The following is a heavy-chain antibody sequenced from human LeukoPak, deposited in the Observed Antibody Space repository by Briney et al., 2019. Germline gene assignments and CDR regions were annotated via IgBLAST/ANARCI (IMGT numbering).Heavy chain of an antibody. D-gene: IGHD6-6*01. V-gene: IGHV1-2*02. J-gene: IGHJ5*02. CDR2: IHPNSGAT. CDR3: ARSNVAVRRGDNWFDP. CDR1: GYTFTAFY. Sequence: ASVKVSCKASGYTFTAFYIHWVRPAPGQGLEWMGWIHPNSGATIYAQKFQGRFIVTRDTSISTAYMELNSLTSDDTAMYYCARSNVAVRRGDNWFDPWGQGTLVTVSS.